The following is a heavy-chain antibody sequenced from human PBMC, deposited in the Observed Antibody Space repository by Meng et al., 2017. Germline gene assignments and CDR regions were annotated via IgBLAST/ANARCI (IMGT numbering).Heavy chain of an antibody. V-gene: IGHV4-34*01. Sequence: QVPLQQWRAGLLKPAATLSPTCAVYGGSFSGYYWSWICQPPGKGLEWIGEINHSGSTNYNPSLKSRVTISVDTSKNQFSLKLSSVTAADTAVYYCARRGIAARPFYYWGQGTLVTVSS. CDR3: ARRGIAARPFYY. D-gene: IGHD6-6*01. CDR1: GGSFSGYY. J-gene: IGHJ4*02. CDR2: INHSGST.